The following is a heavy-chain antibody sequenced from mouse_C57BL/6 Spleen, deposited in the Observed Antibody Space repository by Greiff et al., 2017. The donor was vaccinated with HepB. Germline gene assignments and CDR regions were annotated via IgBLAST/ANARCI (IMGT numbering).Heavy chain of an antibody. CDR3: TRLSYDGRAFAY. V-gene: IGHV1-15*01. CDR2: IDPETGGT. CDR1: GYTFTDYE. D-gene: IGHD1-1*01. Sequence: QVQLKESGAELVRPGASVTLSCKASGYTFTDYEMHWVKQTPVHGLEWIGAIDPETGGTAYNQKFKGKAILTADKSSSTAYMELRSLTSEDSAVYYCTRLSYDGRAFAYWGQGTLVTVSA. J-gene: IGHJ3*01.